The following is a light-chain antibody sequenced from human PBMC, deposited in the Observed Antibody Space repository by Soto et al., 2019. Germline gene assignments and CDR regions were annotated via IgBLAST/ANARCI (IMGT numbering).Light chain of an antibody. Sequence: DIQMTQSPSSLSASVVDRVTITCQASQDISNYLNWYHQKPGKAPELLIYDASNFETGVPSRFSGSGYGTDFTFTISSLQPEDIATYYCQQYDNXLLTFGGGTKV. J-gene: IGKJ4*01. V-gene: IGKV1-33*01. CDR3: QQYDNXLLT. CDR2: DAS. CDR1: QDISNY.